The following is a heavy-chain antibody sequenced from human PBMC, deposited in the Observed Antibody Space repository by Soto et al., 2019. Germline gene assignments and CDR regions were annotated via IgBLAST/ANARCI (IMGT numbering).Heavy chain of an antibody. CDR3: AKGRLWFGESPGWFDP. CDR1: GFTFCSYA. Sequence: GGAPRLSFAASGFTFCSYAMSWVRPAPGEGLEWVSAISGSGGSTYYADSVKGRFTISRDNSKNTLYLQMNSLRAEDTAVYYCAKGRLWFGESPGWFDPWGQGTLVTVSS. CDR2: ISGSGGST. D-gene: IGHD3-10*01. J-gene: IGHJ5*02. V-gene: IGHV3-23*01.